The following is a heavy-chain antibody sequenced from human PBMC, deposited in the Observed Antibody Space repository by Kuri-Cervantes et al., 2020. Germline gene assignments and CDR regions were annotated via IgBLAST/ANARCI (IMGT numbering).Heavy chain of an antibody. CDR3: VRGYYGSESYYKMYPRHINWFDP. CDR2: IYHSGST. V-gene: IGHV4-30-2*01. D-gene: IGHD3-10*01. J-gene: IGHJ5*02. Sequence: LRLSCAVSGGSIRSDAYSWSWIRQPPGKGLEWIGYIYHSGSTYYNPSLKGRVTISVDRSKNQFSLKLSSVTAADTAVYYCVRGYYGSESYYKMYPRHINWFDPWGQGTLVTVSS. CDR1: GGSIRSDAYS.